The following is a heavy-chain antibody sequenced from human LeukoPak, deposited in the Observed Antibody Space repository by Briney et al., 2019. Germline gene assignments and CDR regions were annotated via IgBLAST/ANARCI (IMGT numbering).Heavy chain of an antibody. J-gene: IGHJ4*02. CDR1: GFTFSSYS. V-gene: IGHV3-21*01. D-gene: IGHD4/OR15-4a*01. Sequence: TPGGSLRLSCAASGFTFSSYSMNWVRQAPGKGLEWVSSISSSSTYIYYADSVKGRFTISRGNAKNSLYLQMNSLRAEDTAVYYCAREFTPTSLTRSSYYFDYWGQGTLVTVSS. CDR2: ISSSSTYI. CDR3: AREFTPTSLTRSSYYFDY.